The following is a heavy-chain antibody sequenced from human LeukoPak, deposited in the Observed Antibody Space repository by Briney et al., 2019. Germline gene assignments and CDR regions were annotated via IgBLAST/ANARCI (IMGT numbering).Heavy chain of an antibody. V-gene: IGHV3-23*01. D-gene: IGHD4-23*01. CDR1: GFTFSSYA. CDR2: ISGSGGST. CDR3: AKDSEYGGNYDY. J-gene: IGHJ4*02. Sequence: GGSLRLSCAASGFTFSSYAMSWVRQALGKGLEWVSGISGSGGSTYYPDSVKGRFTISRDNSKNTLYLQMNSLRAEDTAVYYCAKDSEYGGNYDYWGQGTLVTVSS.